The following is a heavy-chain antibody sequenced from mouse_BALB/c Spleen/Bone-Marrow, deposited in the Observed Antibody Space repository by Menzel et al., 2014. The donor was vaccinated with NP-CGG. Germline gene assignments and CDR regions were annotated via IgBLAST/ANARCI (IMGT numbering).Heavy chain of an antibody. Sequence: EVMLVESGGGLVKLGGSLKLSCAASGFTFSSYYMSWVRQTPEKRLELVAAINSNGGSTYYPDTVKGRFTISRDNAKNTLYLQMSSLKSEDTALYYCARSPYGNHFDYWGQGTTLTVSS. CDR1: GFTFSSYY. D-gene: IGHD2-10*02. CDR3: ARSPYGNHFDY. V-gene: IGHV5-6-2*01. CDR2: INSNGGST. J-gene: IGHJ2*01.